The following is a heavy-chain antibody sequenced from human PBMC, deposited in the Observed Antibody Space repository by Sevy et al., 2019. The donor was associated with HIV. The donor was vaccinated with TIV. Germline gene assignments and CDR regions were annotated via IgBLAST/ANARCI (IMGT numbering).Heavy chain of an antibody. CDR1: GFTFENYG. J-gene: IGHJ4*02. Sequence: GGSLRLSCAASGFTFENYGMHWVRQAPGKGLEWMAVISYDGSKEYFADSVKGRFTISRDNSKNTLYLQLSSLRTEDTAVYYCARAYTGSFGVGYWDQGTLVTVSS. V-gene: IGHV3-30*03. CDR3: ARAYTGSFGVGY. D-gene: IGHD1-26*01. CDR2: ISYDGSKE.